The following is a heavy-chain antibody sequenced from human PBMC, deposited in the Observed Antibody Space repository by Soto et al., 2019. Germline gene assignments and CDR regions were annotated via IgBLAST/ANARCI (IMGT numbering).Heavy chain of an antibody. Sequence: AGGSLRLSCAASGFTFRNYAMNWVRQAPGKGLEWVSSISHSGDSSYFADSVKGRFTVSRDNSRSTLYLQMSSLRAEDTAVYYCAKSDGTTRGYYYYMDVWGKGTTVTVSS. CDR1: GFTFRNYA. D-gene: IGHD1-1*01. J-gene: IGHJ6*03. V-gene: IGHV3-23*01. CDR2: ISHSGDSS. CDR3: AKSDGTTRGYYYYMDV.